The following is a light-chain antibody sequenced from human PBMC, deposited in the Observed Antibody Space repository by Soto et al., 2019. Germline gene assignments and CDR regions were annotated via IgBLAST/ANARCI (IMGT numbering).Light chain of an antibody. CDR3: QQYVPSPYI. J-gene: IGKJ2*01. Sequence: EIVLTQSPGTLALTPGERATLSCRASQSVSSSYLARYQQKPGQAPRLLIHGVSTRATGIPDRFSGSGSGTDFTLTISRLEPEDFAVYYCQQYVPSPYIFGQGTKLEIK. CDR2: GVS. CDR1: QSVSSSY. V-gene: IGKV3-20*01.